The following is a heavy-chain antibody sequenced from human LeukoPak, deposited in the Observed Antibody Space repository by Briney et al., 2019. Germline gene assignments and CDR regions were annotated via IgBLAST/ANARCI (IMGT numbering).Heavy chain of an antibody. V-gene: IGHV1-69*13. D-gene: IGHD2-15*01. CDR1: GYTFTGYY. CDR3: ARMSGYCSGDKCYGNNWFDP. Sequence: SVKVSCKASGYTFTGYYMHWVRQAPGQGLEWMGGIIPIFGTANYAQKFQGRVTITADESTSTAYMELSSLRSEDTAVYYCARMSGYCSGDKCYGNNWFDPWGQGILVTVSS. CDR2: IIPIFGTA. J-gene: IGHJ5*02.